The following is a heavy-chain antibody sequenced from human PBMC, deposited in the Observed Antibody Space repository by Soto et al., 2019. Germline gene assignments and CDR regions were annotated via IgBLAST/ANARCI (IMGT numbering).Heavy chain of an antibody. CDR2: ISSSSSYT. CDR3: ARDVGGPTTVNRYFQH. J-gene: IGHJ1*01. CDR1: GFTFSDYY. D-gene: IGHD4-17*01. Sequence: QVQLVESGGGLVKPGGSLRLSCAASGFTFSDYYMSWIRQAPGKGLGGVSYISSSSSYTNYADSVKGRFTISRDNAKNSLYLQMNSLRAEDTAVYYCARDVGGPTTVNRYFQHWGQGTLVTVSS. V-gene: IGHV3-11*05.